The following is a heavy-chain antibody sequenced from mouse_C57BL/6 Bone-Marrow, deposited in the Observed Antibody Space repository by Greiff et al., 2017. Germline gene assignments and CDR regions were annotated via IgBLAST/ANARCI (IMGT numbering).Heavy chain of an antibody. Sequence: EVKLMASGGGLVQPGGSLKLSCAASGFTFSDYYMYWVRQTPEKRLEWVAYISNGGGSTYYPDTVKGRYTISRDNAKNTLYLQMNRLKSEDTAMYYCARTIGPWGQGTSVTVSS. J-gene: IGHJ4*01. CDR2: ISNGGGST. CDR1: GFTFSDYY. V-gene: IGHV5-12*01. CDR3: ARTIGP.